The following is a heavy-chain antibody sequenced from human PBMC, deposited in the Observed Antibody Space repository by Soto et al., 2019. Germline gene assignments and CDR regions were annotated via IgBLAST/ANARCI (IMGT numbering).Heavy chain of an antibody. V-gene: IGHV5-51*01. J-gene: IGHJ4*02. CDR1: GYTFTSYW. CDR3: GSSGISSGRFSDY. Sequence: GESLKISCQGSGYTFTSYWIAWVRQMPGKGLEWMGVIYPSDSDTRYSPSFQGKVTISADKSITTAYLQWSSLKAADTAMYYCGSSGISSGRFSDYWGQGTLVTVS. CDR2: IYPSDSDT. D-gene: IGHD3-3*02.